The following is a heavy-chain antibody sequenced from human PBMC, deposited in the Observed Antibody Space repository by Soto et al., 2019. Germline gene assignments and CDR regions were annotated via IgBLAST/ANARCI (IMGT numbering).Heavy chain of an antibody. CDR3: ARGGMVIIPTATAFDY. V-gene: IGHV4-4*07. D-gene: IGHD1-1*01. J-gene: IGHJ4*02. CDR2: IYASGST. CDR1: GGSISPYY. Sequence: PSETLSLTCSVSGGSISPYYWIWIRQPAGKGLEWIGRIYASGSTNYNPSLKSRVTMSVATSKNQFSLKLTSVTAADTATYYCARGGMVIIPTATAFDYWGQGTLVTVSS.